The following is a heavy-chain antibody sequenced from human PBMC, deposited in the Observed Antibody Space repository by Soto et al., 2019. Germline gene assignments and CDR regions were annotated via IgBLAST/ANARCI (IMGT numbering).Heavy chain of an antibody. CDR3: ASGDYESSGQPTHWFDP. V-gene: IGHV1-69*06. CDR2: IIPIFGTA. Sequence: SVKVSCKASGGTFSSYAISWVRQAPGQGLEWMGGIIPIFGTANYAQKFQGRVTITADKSTSTAYMELSSLRSEDTAVYYCASGDYESSGQPTHWFDPWGQGTLVTVSS. CDR1: GGTFSSYA. J-gene: IGHJ5*02. D-gene: IGHD3-22*01.